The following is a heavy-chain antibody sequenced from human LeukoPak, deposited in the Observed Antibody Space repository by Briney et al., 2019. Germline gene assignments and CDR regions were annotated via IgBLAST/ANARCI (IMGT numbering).Heavy chain of an antibody. J-gene: IGHJ4*02. D-gene: IGHD3-9*01. Sequence: ASVKVSCKASGGTFSGYAISWVRQAPGQGLEWMGRIIPILGIANYAQKFQGRVTITADKSTSTAYMELSSLRSEDTAMYYCARDQHDILTGYYTPFDYWGQGTLVTVSS. CDR2: IIPILGIA. V-gene: IGHV1-69*04. CDR3: ARDQHDILTGYYTPFDY. CDR1: GGTFSGYA.